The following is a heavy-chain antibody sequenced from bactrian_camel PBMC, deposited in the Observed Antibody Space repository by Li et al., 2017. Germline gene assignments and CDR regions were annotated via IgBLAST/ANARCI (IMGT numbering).Heavy chain of an antibody. Sequence: VQLVESGGGSVQTGASLTLSCEASGFTFNSAIMGWFRQAPGSEREGVAAISTPHGRTWYADSVEGRFTISRDNGKKMAYLRMDSLQPEDTAMYYCAARVALPVAGDNWRLARLYNYWGQGTQVTVS. CDR3: AARVALPVAGDNWRLARLYNY. V-gene: IGHV3S40*01. D-gene: IGHD8*01. J-gene: IGHJ4*01. CDR2: ISTPHGRT. CDR1: GFTFNSAI.